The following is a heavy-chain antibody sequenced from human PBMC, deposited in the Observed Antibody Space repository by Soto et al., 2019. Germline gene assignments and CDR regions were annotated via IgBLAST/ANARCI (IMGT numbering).Heavy chain of an antibody. CDR2: SPPIFGTS. J-gene: IGHJ6*02. V-gene: IGHV1-69*01. CDR1: GSTFSTYS. CDR3: ARGGRYPKSSNYYGMDV. Sequence: QVQLVQSGAEVKKPGSSVKVSCKASGSTFSTYSISWVRQAPGQGLEWMGGSPPIFGTSKYAQTFQGRVTITADESTSTAYMELSSLRSDDTAVYYCARGGRYPKSSNYYGMDVWGQGTTVNVSS. D-gene: IGHD1-20*01.